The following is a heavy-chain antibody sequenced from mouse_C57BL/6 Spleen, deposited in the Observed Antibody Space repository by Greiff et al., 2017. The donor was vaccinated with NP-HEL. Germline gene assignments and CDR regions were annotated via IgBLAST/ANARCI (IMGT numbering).Heavy chain of an antibody. CDR2: IRSKSSNYAT. D-gene: IGHD1-1*01. Sequence: EVQLVESGGGLVQPKGSLKPSCGASGFTFNTYAMHWVRQAPGKGLEWVARIRSKSSNYATYYADSVKDRFTISRDDSQSMLYLQMNNLKTEDTAMYYCVGFGGGYYGSNLAWFAYWGQGTLVTVSA. CDR1: GFTFNTYA. J-gene: IGHJ3*01. CDR3: VGFGGGYYGSNLAWFAY. V-gene: IGHV10-3*01.